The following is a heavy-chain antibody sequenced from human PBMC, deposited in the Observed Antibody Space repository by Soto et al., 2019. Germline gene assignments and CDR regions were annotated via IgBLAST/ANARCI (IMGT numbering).Heavy chain of an antibody. CDR1: GGSISSYY. J-gene: IGHJ3*02. Sequence: SETLSLTCTVSGGSISSYYWSWIRQPPGKGLEWIGYIYYSGSTNYNPSLKSRVTISVDTSKNQFSLKLSSVTAADTAVYYCARRSGHAFDIWGQGPMVTVS. V-gene: IGHV4-59*08. CDR2: IYYSGST. CDR3: ARRSGHAFDI.